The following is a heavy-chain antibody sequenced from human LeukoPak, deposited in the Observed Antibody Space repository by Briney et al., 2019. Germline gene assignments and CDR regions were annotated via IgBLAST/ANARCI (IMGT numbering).Heavy chain of an antibody. Sequence: GGSLRLSCAVSGFTASGTYMSWVRQAPGKGLEWVSVIYSGGNTYYSDSAKGRFAISRDTSKNTLYLQMNSLRAEDTAVYYCARALYSGHADLFDSWGQGTLVTVSS. CDR3: ARALYSGHADLFDS. CDR2: IYSGGNT. J-gene: IGHJ4*02. V-gene: IGHV3-66*01. CDR1: GFTASGTY. D-gene: IGHD5-12*01.